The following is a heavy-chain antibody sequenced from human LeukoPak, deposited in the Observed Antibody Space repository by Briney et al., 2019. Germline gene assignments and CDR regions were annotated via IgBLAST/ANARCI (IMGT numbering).Heavy chain of an antibody. CDR1: GGSISSYY. Sequence: SETLSLTCTISGGSISSYYWSWIRQPPGKGLEWIGYIYYSGSTNYNPSLKSRVTISVDTSKNQFSLKLSSVTAADTAVYYCARSHGVVPAATLFDYYYYGMDVWGQGTTVTVSS. CDR3: ARSHGVVPAATLFDYYYYGMDV. V-gene: IGHV4-59*01. D-gene: IGHD2-2*01. CDR2: IYYSGST. J-gene: IGHJ6*02.